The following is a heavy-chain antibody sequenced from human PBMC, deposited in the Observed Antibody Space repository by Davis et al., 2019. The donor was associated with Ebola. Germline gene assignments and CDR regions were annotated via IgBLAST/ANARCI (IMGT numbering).Heavy chain of an antibody. CDR2: INSGGGLT. D-gene: IGHD2-15*01. V-gene: IGHV3-74*03. Sequence: HTGGSLRLSCAASGFTFSSYGMHWVRQAPGKGLVWVSRINSGGGLTTYADSVKGRFTISRDNAKNTLYLQMNSLRAEDTAVYYCARGNRYCSGDTCANWFDPWGQGTLVTVSS. CDR1: GFTFSSYG. J-gene: IGHJ5*02. CDR3: ARGNRYCSGDTCANWFDP.